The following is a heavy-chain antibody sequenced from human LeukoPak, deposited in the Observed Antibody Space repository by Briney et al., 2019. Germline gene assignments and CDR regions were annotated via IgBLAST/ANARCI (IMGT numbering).Heavy chain of an antibody. CDR3: SRDVGGSYNDY. CDR2: INPSGGTT. V-gene: IGHV1-46*01. D-gene: IGHD1-26*01. J-gene: IGHJ4*02. Sequence: ASVTVSCKASGYTSSTYYMHWVRQAPGQGLEWVGIINPSGGTTTYAQKFQGRVTMTRDTSTSTVYMELSSLRIEDTAVYYCSRDVGGSYNDYWGQGTMVTVSS. CDR1: GYTSSTYY.